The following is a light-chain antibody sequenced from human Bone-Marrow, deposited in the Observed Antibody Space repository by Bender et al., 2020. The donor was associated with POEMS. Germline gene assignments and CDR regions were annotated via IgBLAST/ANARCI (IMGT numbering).Light chain of an antibody. J-gene: IGLJ3*02. CDR3: QVWDSSDLWV. V-gene: IGLV3-21*03. CDR2: EDS. Sequence: SYVLTQPPSVSVAPGKTARITCGGDILGTKNVHWFQRKSGQAPVLVVYEDSDRPSGIPERFSGSNSGNTATLTISRVEVGDEADYFCQVWDSSDLWVFGGGTKLTVL. CDR1: ILGTKN.